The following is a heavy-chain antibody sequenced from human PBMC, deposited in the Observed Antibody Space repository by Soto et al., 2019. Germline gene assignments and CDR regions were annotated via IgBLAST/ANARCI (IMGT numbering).Heavy chain of an antibody. CDR2: IYAGGNT. Sequence: GGSLRLSCAASESSATGNYITWVPRPPGRGLGAVSVIYAGGNTYYPDSVKGRFTISSDNSKNTLFLQMNNLRAEDTAVYYCARVTTFYDILTSSYALNYFDYWGQGTRVTVSS. D-gene: IGHD3-9*01. J-gene: IGHJ4*02. V-gene: IGHV3-53*01. CDR3: ARVTTFYDILTSSYALNYFDY. CDR1: ESSATGNY.